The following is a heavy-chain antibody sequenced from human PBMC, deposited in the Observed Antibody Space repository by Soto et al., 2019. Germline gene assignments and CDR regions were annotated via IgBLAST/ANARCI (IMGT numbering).Heavy chain of an antibody. CDR2: MYYSGST. V-gene: IGHV4-30-4*01. Sequence: SETLSLTCTVSGGSISCGDHYWSWIRQPPGKGLEWIGYMYYSGSTYFNPSLKSRVTISVDTSKNQFSLKLGSVTAADTAVYYCARRSYYGSYGLDVWGQGTTVTVSS. J-gene: IGHJ6*02. CDR1: GGSISCGDHY. CDR3: ARRSYYGSYGLDV. D-gene: IGHD3-10*01.